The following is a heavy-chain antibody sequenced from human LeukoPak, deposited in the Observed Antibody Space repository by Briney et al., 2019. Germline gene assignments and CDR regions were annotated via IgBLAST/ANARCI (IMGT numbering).Heavy chain of an antibody. CDR3: ARDTAYAFDI. CDR1: GFTFSSYS. CDR2: ISSSSSAI. Sequence: GGPLRLSCAASGFTFSSYSMNWVRQAPGKGLEWVSYISSSSSAIYSADSVKGRVTISRDNAKNSLYLQVNSLRDEDTAVYYCARDTAYAFDIWGQGTVVTVSS. D-gene: IGHD5-18*01. V-gene: IGHV3-48*02. J-gene: IGHJ3*02.